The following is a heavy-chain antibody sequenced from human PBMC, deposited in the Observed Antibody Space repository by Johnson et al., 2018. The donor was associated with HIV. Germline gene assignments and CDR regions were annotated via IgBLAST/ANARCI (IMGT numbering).Heavy chain of an antibody. Sequence: QMLLVESGGGVVQPGRPLRLSCAASGFTFSSYAMHWVRQAPGKGLEWVAVISYDGSNKYYADSVKGRFTISRDNSNNTLYLQMNSLRAEDTAVYYCAMGRYYYGSIDAFDIWGQGTLVTVSS. V-gene: IGHV3-30*04. J-gene: IGHJ3*02. CDR2: ISYDGSNK. D-gene: IGHD3-10*01. CDR1: GFTFSSYA. CDR3: AMGRYYYGSIDAFDI.